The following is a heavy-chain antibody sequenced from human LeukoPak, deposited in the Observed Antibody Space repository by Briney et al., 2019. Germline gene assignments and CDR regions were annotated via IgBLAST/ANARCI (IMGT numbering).Heavy chain of an antibody. CDR1: GYTFTGYY. D-gene: IGHD3-22*01. V-gene: IGHV1-2*02. Sequence: EASVKVSCTASGYTFTGYYMHWVRQAPGQGLEWMGWINTNSGGPKYAQKSQGRVTMTRDTSISTAYMELSRLRSDDTAVYYCARELHYYDSSGYIRSESWGQGTLVTVSS. CDR3: ARELHYYDSSGYIRSES. CDR2: INTNSGGP. J-gene: IGHJ4*02.